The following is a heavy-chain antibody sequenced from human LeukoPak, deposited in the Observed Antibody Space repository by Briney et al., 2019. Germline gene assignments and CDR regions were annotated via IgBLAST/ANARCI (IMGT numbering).Heavy chain of an antibody. V-gene: IGHV3-53*01. CDR1: GFTVSSNY. Sequence: GGSLRLSCAASGFTVSSNYMSWVRQAPGKGLEWVSADSVKGRFTISRDNSKNTLSLQMNSLRAEDTAVYYCAKFAREFDYWGQGTLVTVSS. CDR3: AKFAREFDY. D-gene: IGHD1-26*01. J-gene: IGHJ4*02.